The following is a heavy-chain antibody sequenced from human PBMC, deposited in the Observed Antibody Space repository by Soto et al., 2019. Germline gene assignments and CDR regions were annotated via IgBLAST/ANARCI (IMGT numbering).Heavy chain of an antibody. J-gene: IGHJ5*02. CDR1: GYTFTSYY. Sequence: ASVKVSCKASGYTFTSYYMHWVRQAPGQGLEWMGIINPSGGSTSYAQKFQGRVTMTRDTSTSTVYMELSSLRSEDTAVYYCARAVYSGGYLGPGRPWGQGTLVTVSS. CDR3: ARAVYSGGYLGPGRP. D-gene: IGHD1-26*01. CDR2: INPSGGST. V-gene: IGHV1-46*03.